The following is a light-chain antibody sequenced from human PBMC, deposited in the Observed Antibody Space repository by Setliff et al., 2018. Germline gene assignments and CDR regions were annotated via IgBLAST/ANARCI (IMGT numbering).Light chain of an antibody. V-gene: IGLV2-14*03. CDR2: DVI. J-gene: IGLJ1*01. CDR3: ISYLYSQTLYV. CDR1: GSDVGGYDY. Sequence: LTQPASVSGSPGQTIILSCTGTGSDVGGYDYISWYQLHPGKVPKLMIYDVINRPSGVSDRFSGSKSGNTASLTISGLQAEDEATYYCISYLYSQTLYVFGTGTKV.